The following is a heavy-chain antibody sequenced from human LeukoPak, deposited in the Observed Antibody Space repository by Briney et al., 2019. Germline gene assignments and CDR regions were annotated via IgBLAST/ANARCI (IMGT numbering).Heavy chain of an antibody. V-gene: IGHV4-39*07. Sequence: PSETLTLTCTVSGGSISSSSYYWGWIRQPPGKGLEWIGSIYYSGSTYYNPSLKSRVTISVDTSKNQFSLKLISVTAADTAVYYCARGEYSSSYRDNYYYYYMDVWGKGTTVTVSS. CDR2: IYYSGST. CDR1: GGSISSSSYY. J-gene: IGHJ6*03. CDR3: ARGEYSSSYRDNYYYYYMDV. D-gene: IGHD6-6*01.